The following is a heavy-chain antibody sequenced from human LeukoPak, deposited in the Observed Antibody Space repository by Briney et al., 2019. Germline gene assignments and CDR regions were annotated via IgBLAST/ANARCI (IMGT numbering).Heavy chain of an antibody. CDR2: IIAIFGTA. CDR1: GGTFSSYA. V-gene: IGHV1-69*06. Sequence: ASVKVSCKASGGTFSSYAISWVRQAPGQGLEWMGGIIAIFGTANYAQKFQGRVTITADKSTSTAYMELSSLRSEDTAVYYCARVWVRRWDFDPWGQGTLVTVSS. D-gene: IGHD4-23*01. J-gene: IGHJ5*02. CDR3: ARVWVRRWDFDP.